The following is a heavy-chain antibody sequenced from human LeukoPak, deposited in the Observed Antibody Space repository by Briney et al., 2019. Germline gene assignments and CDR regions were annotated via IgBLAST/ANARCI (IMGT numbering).Heavy chain of an antibody. CDR3: ARTRRDGYNYPYFDY. CDR2: IKQDGSEK. D-gene: IGHD5-24*01. CDR1: GFTFSSYW. Sequence: GGSLRLSCAASGFTFSSYWMSWVRQAPGKGLEWVANIKQDGSEKYYVDSVKGRFTISRDNAKNSLYLQMNCLRAEDTAVYYCARTRRDGYNYPYFDYWGQGTLVTVSS. J-gene: IGHJ4*02. V-gene: IGHV3-7*01.